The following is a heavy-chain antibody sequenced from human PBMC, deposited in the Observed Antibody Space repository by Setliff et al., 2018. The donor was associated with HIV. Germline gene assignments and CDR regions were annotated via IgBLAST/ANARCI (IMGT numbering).Heavy chain of an antibody. J-gene: IGHJ4*02. V-gene: IGHV3-74*03. CDR3: ARGARGYSYG. D-gene: IGHD5-18*01. CDR1: GFTFSTYA. CDR2: ISPDGSST. Sequence: GGSLRLSCAASGFTFSTYAMSWVRQTAGKGLLWVSRISPDGSSTMYADSVKGRFTISRDNANNSLYLQMNSLRAEDTAVYYCARGARGYSYGWGQGTLVTVSS.